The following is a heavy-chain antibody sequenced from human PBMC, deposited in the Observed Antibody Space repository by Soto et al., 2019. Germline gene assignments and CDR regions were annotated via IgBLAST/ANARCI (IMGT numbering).Heavy chain of an antibody. CDR2: ISSNGGST. Sequence: PGLTLSLSCSASGFTSTSYPLHWVRQAPGKGLEYVSAISSNGGSTYYADSVKGRFTISRDNSKNTLYLQMSSLRAEDTAVYYCVVRGIVVAATHGYWGQGT. CDR1: GFTSTSYP. D-gene: IGHD6-19*01. J-gene: IGHJ4*02. CDR3: VVRGIVVAATHGY. V-gene: IGHV3-64D*08.